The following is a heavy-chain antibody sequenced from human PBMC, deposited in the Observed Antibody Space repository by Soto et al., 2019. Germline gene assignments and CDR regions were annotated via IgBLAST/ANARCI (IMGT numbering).Heavy chain of an antibody. CDR2: ISGYSANT. CDR3: ARASGAAAGPLRRYDY. Sequence: QVQLVQSGAEVKKPGASVKVACKASGYTFTSYGISWVRQAPGQGLEWMGWISGYSANTKYAQNLQGRVTVTTDTYTSTAYMELRSLRSDDTAFYYCARASGAAAGPLRRYDYWGQGTLVTVSS. V-gene: IGHV1-18*04. J-gene: IGHJ4*02. D-gene: IGHD6-13*01. CDR1: GYTFTSYG.